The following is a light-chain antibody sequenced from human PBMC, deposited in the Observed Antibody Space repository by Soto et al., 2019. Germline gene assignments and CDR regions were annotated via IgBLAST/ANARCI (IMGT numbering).Light chain of an antibody. Sequence: QAVVTQPPSASGTPGQRVTISCSGSSSNIGSNYVYWYQQLPGTAPKLLIYRDNQRPSGDPDRFSGSKSGPSASLAISGLRSEDEADYYCAAWDDSLSGLVFGGGTKLTVL. CDR3: AAWDDSLSGLV. J-gene: IGLJ2*01. CDR1: SSNIGSNY. V-gene: IGLV1-47*01. CDR2: RDN.